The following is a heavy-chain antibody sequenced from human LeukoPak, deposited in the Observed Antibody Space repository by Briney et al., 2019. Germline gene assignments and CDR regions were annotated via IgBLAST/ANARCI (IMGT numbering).Heavy chain of an antibody. CDR3: AREGSRDRLEADGMDV. J-gene: IGHJ6*02. D-gene: IGHD3-10*01. CDR2: IYYSGST. CDR1: GGSISSSSYY. V-gene: IGHV4-39*07. Sequence: PSETLSLTCTVSGGSISSSSYYWGWIRQPPGKGLEWIGSIYYSGSTYYNPSLKSRVTISVDTSRNQFSLKLSSVTAADTAVYYCAREGSRDRLEADGMDVWGQGTTVTVSS.